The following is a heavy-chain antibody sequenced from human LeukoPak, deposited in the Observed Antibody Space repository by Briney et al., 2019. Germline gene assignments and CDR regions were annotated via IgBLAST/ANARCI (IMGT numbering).Heavy chain of an antibody. CDR2: MHYSGST. CDR1: GGSISSGDYY. CDR3: CGSGWFAGPFGY. Sequence: PSETLSLTCTVSGGSISSGDYYWGWIRQSPETGLEWIGGMHYSGSTYYNPSLNSRVTISVDTSKNQFSLKLTSVTAADTAVYYCCGSGWFAGPFGYWGQGALVTVSS. V-gene: IGHV4-39*07. D-gene: IGHD6-19*01. J-gene: IGHJ4*02.